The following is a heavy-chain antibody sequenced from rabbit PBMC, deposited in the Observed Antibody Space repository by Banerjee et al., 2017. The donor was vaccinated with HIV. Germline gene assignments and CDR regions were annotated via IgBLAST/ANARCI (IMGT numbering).Heavy chain of an antibody. Sequence: QSLDESGGGLVQPEGSLTLTCTASGFSFSSSYYMCWVRQAPGKGLEWIACIAAGSSGSTYYASWAKGRFTISKTSSTTVTLQMTSLTAADTATYFCARDPANSGDHHVDLWGPGTLVTVS. CDR2: IAAGSSGST. J-gene: IGHJ4*01. CDR1: GFSFSSSYY. D-gene: IGHD7-1*01. V-gene: IGHV1S40*01. CDR3: ARDPANSGDHHVDL.